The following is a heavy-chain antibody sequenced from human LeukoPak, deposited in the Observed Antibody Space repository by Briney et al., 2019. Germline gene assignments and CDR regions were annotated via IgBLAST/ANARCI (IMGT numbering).Heavy chain of an antibody. J-gene: IGHJ4*02. D-gene: IGHD6-6*01. CDR1: GGSISSSSYY. Sequence: PSETLSLTCTVSGGSISSSSYYWGWIRQPPGKGLEWIGSIYYSGSTYYNPSLKSRVTISVDTSKNQFSLKLSSVTAADTAVYYCASPYSSSSQTFDYWGQRTLVTVSS. V-gene: IGHV4-39*01. CDR3: ASPYSSSSQTFDY. CDR2: IYYSGST.